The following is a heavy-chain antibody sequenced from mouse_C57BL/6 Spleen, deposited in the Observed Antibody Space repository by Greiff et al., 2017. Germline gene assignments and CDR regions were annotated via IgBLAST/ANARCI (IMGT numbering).Heavy chain of an antibody. CDR2: INPNNGGT. V-gene: IGHV1-18*01. J-gene: IGHJ3*01. CDR3: ARTVYYGSSYWFAY. D-gene: IGHD1-1*01. CDR1: GYTFTDYN. Sequence: EVQLQQSGPELVKPGASVKIPCKASGYTFTDYNMDWVKQSHGKSLEWIGDINPNNGGTIYNQKFKGKATLTVDKSSSTAYMELRSLTSEDTAVXYCARTVYYGSSYWFAYWGQGTLVTVSA.